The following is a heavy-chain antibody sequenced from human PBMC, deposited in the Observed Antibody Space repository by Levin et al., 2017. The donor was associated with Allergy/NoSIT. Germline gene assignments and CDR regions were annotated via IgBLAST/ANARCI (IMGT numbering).Heavy chain of an antibody. V-gene: IGHV3-30*18. CDR3: AKDLPTYDSGGYKRSGYYGIDV. D-gene: IGHD3-22*01. CDR1: GFIFSSYG. J-gene: IGHJ6*02. CDR2: ISYDGSKK. Sequence: LGESLKISCAASGFIFSSYGMHWVRQAPGKGLEWVAVISYDGSKKYYVDSVKGRFTMSRDNSKKTLYLQMNSLRAEDTAVYYCAKDLPTYDSGGYKRSGYYGIDVWGQGTTVTVSS.